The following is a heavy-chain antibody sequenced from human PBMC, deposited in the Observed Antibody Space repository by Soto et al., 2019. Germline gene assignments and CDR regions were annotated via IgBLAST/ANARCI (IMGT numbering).Heavy chain of an antibody. D-gene: IGHD6-13*01. J-gene: IGHJ6*02. V-gene: IGHV4-30-4*01. Sequence: SETLSLTCTVSGGSISSGDYYWSWIRQPPGKGLEWIGYIYYSGSTYYNPSLKSRVTISVDTSKNQFSLKLSSVTAADTAVYYCARDRVIAAAAFSGYYYGMDVWGQGTTVTVSS. CDR1: GGSISSGDYY. CDR3: ARDRVIAAAAFSGYYYGMDV. CDR2: IYYSGST.